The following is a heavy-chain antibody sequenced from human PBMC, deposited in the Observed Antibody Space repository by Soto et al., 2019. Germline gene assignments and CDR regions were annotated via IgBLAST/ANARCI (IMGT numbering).Heavy chain of an antibody. Sequence: EVQLVESGGGLVQPGGSLRLSCVASGFTFNNYWMHWVRQVPGKGLVWVSRIQSDGSSTDYADSVKGRFTISRDNAKNTVYLQMNSLRVEDTAVYYCARGGNPDYWGQGTLVTVSS. J-gene: IGHJ4*02. CDR1: GFTFNNYW. D-gene: IGHD3-16*01. V-gene: IGHV3-74*01. CDR2: IQSDGSST. CDR3: ARGGNPDY.